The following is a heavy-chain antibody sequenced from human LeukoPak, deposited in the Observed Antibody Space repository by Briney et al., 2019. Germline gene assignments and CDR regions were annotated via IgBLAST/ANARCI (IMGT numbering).Heavy chain of an antibody. J-gene: IGHJ3*02. CDR1: GFTFNSYA. Sequence: SGGSLRLSCAASGFTFNSYAMHWVRQAPGKGLEWVAVTWYDGSKKYYADSVKGRFTISRDNSKNTLYLQMNSLRAEDTAVYYCARVKGWELHIFSYAFDIWGQGTMVTVSS. V-gene: IGHV3-33*01. CDR3: ARVKGWELHIFSYAFDI. CDR2: TWYDGSKK. D-gene: IGHD1-26*01.